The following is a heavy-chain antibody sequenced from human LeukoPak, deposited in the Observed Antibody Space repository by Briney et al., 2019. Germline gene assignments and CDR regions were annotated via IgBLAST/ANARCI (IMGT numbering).Heavy chain of an antibody. J-gene: IGHJ6*03. CDR2: ITSTSSYI. D-gene: IGHD1-26*01. V-gene: IGHV3-21*01. Sequence: GGSLRLSCAASGFTFSNYNMNWVRQAPGKGLEWISSITSTSSYIYYADSVRGRFTISRDNAKNSLYLQMHSLRAEDTALYFCARDPYSGSYGNYYYYYMDVWGKGTTVTISS. CDR1: GFTFSNYN. CDR3: ARDPYSGSYGNYYYYYMDV.